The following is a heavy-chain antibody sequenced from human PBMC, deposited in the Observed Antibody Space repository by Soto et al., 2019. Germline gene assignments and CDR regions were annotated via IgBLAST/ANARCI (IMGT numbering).Heavy chain of an antibody. Sequence: GGSLSLSCAASGFTFSSYAMSWVRQAPGKGLEWVSAISGSGGSTYYADSVKGRFTISRDNSKNTLYLQMNSLRAEDTAAYYCAKDAVYAVAGTWGQGTLVTVSS. D-gene: IGHD6-19*01. CDR2: ISGSGGST. J-gene: IGHJ5*02. CDR3: AKDAVYAVAGT. V-gene: IGHV3-23*01. CDR1: GFTFSSYA.